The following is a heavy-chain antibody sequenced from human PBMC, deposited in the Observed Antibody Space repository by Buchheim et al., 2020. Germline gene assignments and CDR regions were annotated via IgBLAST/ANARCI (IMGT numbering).Heavy chain of an antibody. D-gene: IGHD5-18*01. V-gene: IGHV4-39*01. CDR2: IYYSGSS. Sequence: QLQLQESGPGLVKPSETLSLTCTVSGGSISSRGYYWGWIRQPPGKGLEWIGSIYYSGSSYYNPALKCRVTLSVDTSKNQFSLNLNSVTAADTAVYYCARLYGYNYGHADSWGQGTL. J-gene: IGHJ4*02. CDR1: GGSISSRGYY. CDR3: ARLYGYNYGHADS.